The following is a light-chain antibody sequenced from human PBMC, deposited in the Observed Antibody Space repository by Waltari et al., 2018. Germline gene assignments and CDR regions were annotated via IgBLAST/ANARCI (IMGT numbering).Light chain of an antibody. Sequence: QSALTPPRSVSGYPGQSVTISCTGTSRDVGGYNYVSWYQQHPGKAPKLMIYDVSKRPSGVPDRFSGSKSGNTASLTISGLQAEDEADYYCCSYAGSHTLLFGGGTKLTVL. V-gene: IGLV2-11*01. CDR3: CSYAGSHTLL. J-gene: IGLJ2*01. CDR1: SRDVGGYNY. CDR2: DVS.